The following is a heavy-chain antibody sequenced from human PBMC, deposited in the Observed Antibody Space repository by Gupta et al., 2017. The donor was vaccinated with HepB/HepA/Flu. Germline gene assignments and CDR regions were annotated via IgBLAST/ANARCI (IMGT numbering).Heavy chain of an antibody. Sequence: QVQLQQSGPGLVKPSQTLSLTCAISGDSVSSNSASWNWIRASPSRGLEWLGRTYYRSKWYNDYAVSVKSRITINPDTSKNQFSLQLNSVTPEDTAVYYCARDPSGSGWYLGNNWFDPWGQGTLVTVSS. V-gene: IGHV6-1*01. D-gene: IGHD6-19*01. CDR1: GDSVSSNSAS. CDR2: TYYRSKWYN. J-gene: IGHJ5*02. CDR3: ARDPSGSGWYLGNNWFDP.